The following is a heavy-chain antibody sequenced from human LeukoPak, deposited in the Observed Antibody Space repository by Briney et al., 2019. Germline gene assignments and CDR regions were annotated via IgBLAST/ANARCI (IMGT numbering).Heavy chain of an antibody. Sequence: QTGGSLRLSCAASGFTFSSYALSWVRQAPGTGLEWVSSISGSGASTYYADSVKGRSAISGDNSKNTLYLQMNSLRAEDTAVYYCANRYLPYSSNWYVPFDYWGQGTLVTVSS. CDR3: ANRYLPYSSNWYVPFDY. J-gene: IGHJ4*02. D-gene: IGHD6-13*01. CDR2: ISGSGAST. CDR1: GFTFSSYA. V-gene: IGHV3-23*01.